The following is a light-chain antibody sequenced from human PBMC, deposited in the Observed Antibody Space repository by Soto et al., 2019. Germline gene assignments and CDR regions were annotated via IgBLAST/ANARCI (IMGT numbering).Light chain of an antibody. V-gene: IGKV3-11*01. CDR1: QSVSTY. CDR2: DAS. J-gene: IGKJ5*01. CDR3: QQRSNWPIT. Sequence: PGERATLSCRASQSVSTYVAWFRQRPGQAPRLLIYDASNRASGIPARISGSGSGTDFTLTISSLEPEDFAVYYCQQRSNWPITFGQGTRLEI.